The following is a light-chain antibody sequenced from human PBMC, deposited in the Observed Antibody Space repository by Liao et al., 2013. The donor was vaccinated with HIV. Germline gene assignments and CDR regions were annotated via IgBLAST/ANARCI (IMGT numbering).Light chain of an antibody. CDR1: ILGDTY. J-gene: IGLJ3*02. CDR2: HDN. V-gene: IGLV3-25*03. CDR3: QSADSSGTYVV. Sequence: SYELTQPPSVSVSPGQTASITCSGDILGDTYACWYQQKPGQSPVLVIYHDNKRPSGIPERFSGSSSGTTVTLTISGVQAEDEADYFCQSADSSGTYVVFGGGTKLTVL.